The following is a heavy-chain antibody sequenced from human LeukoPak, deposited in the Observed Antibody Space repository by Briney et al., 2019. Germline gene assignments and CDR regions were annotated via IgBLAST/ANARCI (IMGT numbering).Heavy chain of an antibody. CDR3: ASGPSYSGSNEYFDS. D-gene: IGHD1-26*01. V-gene: IGHV7-4-1*02. CDR2: INTNTGNP. J-gene: IGHJ4*02. CDR1: GYTFTNYG. Sequence: ASVKVSCKASGYTFTNYGMNWVRQAPGQGLEWMGWINTNTGNPTYAQDYTGRFVFSLDTSVSTTYLQISRLKAEDTAVYYCASGPSYSGSNEYFDSWGQGTLVTVSS.